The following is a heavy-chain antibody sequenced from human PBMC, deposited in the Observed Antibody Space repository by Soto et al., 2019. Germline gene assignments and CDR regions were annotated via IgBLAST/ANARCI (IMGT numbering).Heavy chain of an antibody. CDR3: AKYTIFGVVTTDHYGMDV. Sequence: PGGSLRLSCAASGFTFSSYAMSGVRQAPGKGLEWVSAISGSGGSTYYADSVKGRFTISRDNSKNTLYLQMNSLRAEDTAVYYCAKYTIFGVVTTDHYGMDVWGQGTTVTVSS. V-gene: IGHV3-23*01. CDR2: ISGSGGST. CDR1: GFTFSSYA. D-gene: IGHD3-3*01. J-gene: IGHJ6*02.